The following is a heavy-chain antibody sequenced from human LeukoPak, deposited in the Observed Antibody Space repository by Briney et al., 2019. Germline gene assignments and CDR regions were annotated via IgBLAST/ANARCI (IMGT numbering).Heavy chain of an antibody. CDR1: GFTVSSKY. J-gene: IGHJ4*02. V-gene: IGHV3-74*01. Sequence: GGSLRLSCAASGFTVSSKYMSWVRQAPGKGLVWVSRINSDGSSTSYADSVKGRFTISRDNAKNTLYLQMNSLRAEDTAVYYCASWGLDDILTGYYLWGQGTLVTVSS. CDR2: INSDGSST. D-gene: IGHD3-9*01. CDR3: ASWGLDDILTGYYL.